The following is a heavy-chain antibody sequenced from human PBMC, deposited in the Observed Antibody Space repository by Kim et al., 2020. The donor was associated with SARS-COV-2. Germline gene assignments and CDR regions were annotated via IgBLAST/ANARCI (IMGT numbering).Heavy chain of an antibody. D-gene: IGHD2-21*02. J-gene: IGHJ4*02. CDR3: ARRGDSRELDY. V-gene: IGHV4-61*01. CDR2: IYYSGST. Sequence: SETLSLTCTVSGGSVSSGSYYWSWIRQPPGKGLEWIGYIYYSGSTNYNPSLKSRVTISVDTSKNQFSLKLSSVTAADTAVYYCARRGDSRELDYWGQGTL. CDR1: GGSVSSGSYY.